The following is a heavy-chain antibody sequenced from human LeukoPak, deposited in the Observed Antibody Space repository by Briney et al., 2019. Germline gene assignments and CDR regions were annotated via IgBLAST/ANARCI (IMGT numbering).Heavy chain of an antibody. CDR2: IHPSSGAT. Sequence: ASVKVSCKASGGTFSSYAVSWVRQAPGQGLEWMGRIHPSSGATNYAQRFQGRLTLTTDTSINTAYMELSRLTSDDTAVYYCARDLPFEDWGQGTLVTVSS. CDR3: ARDLPFED. CDR1: GGTFSSYA. V-gene: IGHV1-2*06. J-gene: IGHJ1*01.